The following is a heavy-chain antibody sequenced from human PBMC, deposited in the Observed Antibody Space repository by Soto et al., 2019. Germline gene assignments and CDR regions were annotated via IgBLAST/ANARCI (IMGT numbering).Heavy chain of an antibody. J-gene: IGHJ4*02. CDR2: INHSGST. D-gene: IGHD1-26*01. Sequence: SETLSLTCAVYGGSFSGYYWSWIRQPPGKGLEWIGEINHSGSTNYNPSLQGRVTMTTDTSTSTAYMELRSLRSDDTAVYYCARIWELLPSVDYWGQGTLVTVSS. CDR1: GGSFSGYY. V-gene: IGHV4-34*10. CDR3: ARIWELLPSVDY.